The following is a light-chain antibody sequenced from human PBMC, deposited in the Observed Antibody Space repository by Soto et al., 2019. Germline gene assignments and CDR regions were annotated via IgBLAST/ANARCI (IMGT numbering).Light chain of an antibody. V-gene: IGKV1-5*01. CDR2: DAS. Sequence: DIQMTQSPSTLSASVGDRVTITCRASQSISSRLAWYQQKPGKAPKLLIYDASSLESGVPSRFSGSGSGTEFTLTISSLQPDDFATYYCQQYNSYSGTFGQGTKLEIK. CDR1: QSISSR. CDR3: QQYNSYSGT. J-gene: IGKJ2*01.